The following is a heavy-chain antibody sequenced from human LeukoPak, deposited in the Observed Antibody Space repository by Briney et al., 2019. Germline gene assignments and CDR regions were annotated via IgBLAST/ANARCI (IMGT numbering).Heavy chain of an antibody. CDR1: GGSISSYY. D-gene: IGHD4-11*01. CDR2: IYTSGST. V-gene: IGHV4-4*07. Sequence: SETLSLTCTVSGGSISSYYWSWIRQPAGKGLEWIGRIYTSGSTNYNPSLKSRVTMSVDTSKNQFSLKLSSVTAADTAVYYCARDPIYSIPTVYYYYGMDVWGQGTTVTVSS. CDR3: ARDPIYSIPTVYYYYGMDV. J-gene: IGHJ6*02.